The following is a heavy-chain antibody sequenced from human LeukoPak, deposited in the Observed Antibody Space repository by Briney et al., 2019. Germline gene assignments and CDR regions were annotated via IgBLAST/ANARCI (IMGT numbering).Heavy chain of an antibody. CDR1: GFTFSSYA. V-gene: IGHV3-30*04. CDR3: ARGKIDYYDSTWFDP. D-gene: IGHD3-22*01. CDR2: ISYDGSNK. J-gene: IGHJ5*02. Sequence: GGSLRLSCAASGFTFSSYAMHWVRQAPGKGLEWVAVISYDGSNKYYADSVKGRFTIFRDNSKNTLYLQMNSLRAEDTAVYYCARGKIDYYDSTWFDPWGQGTLVTVSS.